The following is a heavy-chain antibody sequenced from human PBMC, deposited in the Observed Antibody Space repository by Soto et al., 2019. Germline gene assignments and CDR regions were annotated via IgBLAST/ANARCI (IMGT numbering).Heavy chain of an antibody. Sequence: PSETVSLTCTVYGSSIRSYYWSWIRQPAGKGLERSGSTYTSGSTNHNPYPKRRVTMSVDTPKNQYSLKLNSVTAADTAVYYCAREGDKYYDFCSGYYYYYYGMDVWGQGTTVTV. CDR2: TYTSGST. D-gene: IGHD3-3*01. V-gene: IGHV4-4*07. CDR1: GSSIRSYY. CDR3: AREGDKYYDFCSGYYYYYYGMDV. J-gene: IGHJ6*02.